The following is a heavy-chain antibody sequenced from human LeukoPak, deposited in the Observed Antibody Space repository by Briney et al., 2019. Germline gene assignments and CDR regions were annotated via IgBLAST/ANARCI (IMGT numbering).Heavy chain of an antibody. Sequence: ASVKVSCKASGYIFSDYYMHWVRQAPGQGLEWMGWIKPDSGGTNYEQKFQGRVIMTLDTSISTAYMELTRLASDDTAFYYCARDYGYSSSWYWFDPWGQGTLVTVSS. J-gene: IGHJ5*02. V-gene: IGHV1-2*02. D-gene: IGHD6-13*01. CDR2: IKPDSGGT. CDR1: GYIFSDYY. CDR3: ARDYGYSSSWYWFDP.